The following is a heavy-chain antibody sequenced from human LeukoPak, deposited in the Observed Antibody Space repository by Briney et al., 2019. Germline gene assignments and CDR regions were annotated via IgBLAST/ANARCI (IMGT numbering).Heavy chain of an antibody. J-gene: IGHJ4*02. D-gene: IGHD6-19*01. Sequence: SETLSLTCSVSGGSISNSYWTWIRQPPGKGLESIGYIYYSGNTNYNPSLKSRVTISIDTSKNQFSLRLSSVTAADTAVYYCARVPRSLSSTGWSDYWGQGTLVTVSS. CDR1: GGSISNSY. V-gene: IGHV4-59*01. CDR3: ARVPRSLSSTGWSDY. CDR2: IYYSGNT.